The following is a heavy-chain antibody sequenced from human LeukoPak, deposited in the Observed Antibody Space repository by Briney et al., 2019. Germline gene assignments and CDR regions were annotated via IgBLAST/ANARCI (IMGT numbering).Heavy chain of an antibody. V-gene: IGHV3-11*01. Sequence: GSLRLSCAASGFTLSDYFMIWVRQVPGKGLQWVAYISKTGATIQYEDSVKGRFTISRDNAQNSLYLQMNSLRVDDTGMYFCAREDYGGTNFDQWGQGTLVTVSS. CDR1: GFTLSDYF. D-gene: IGHD4-23*01. CDR2: ISKTGATI. J-gene: IGHJ4*02. CDR3: AREDYGGTNFDQ.